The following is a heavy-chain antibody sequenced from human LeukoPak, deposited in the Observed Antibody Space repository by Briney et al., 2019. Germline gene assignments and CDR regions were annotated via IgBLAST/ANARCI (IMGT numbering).Heavy chain of an antibody. Sequence: SETLSLTCTVSGGSISSGGYYWSWIRQHPGKGLEWIGYIYYSGSTYYNPSLKSRVTISVDTSKNQFSLKLNSVTAADTAVHYCVRRTSGSYSDYWGQGTLATVSS. D-gene: IGHD1-26*01. CDR3: VRRTSGSYSDY. J-gene: IGHJ4*02. CDR1: GGSISSGGYY. V-gene: IGHV4-31*03. CDR2: IYYSGST.